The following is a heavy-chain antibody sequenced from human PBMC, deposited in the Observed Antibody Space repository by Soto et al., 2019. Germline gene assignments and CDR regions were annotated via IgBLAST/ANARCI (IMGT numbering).Heavy chain of an antibody. CDR2: IIPIFGTA. J-gene: IGHJ4*02. V-gene: IGHV1-69*06. Sequence: GASVKVSCKASGGTFSSYAISWVRQAPGQGLEWMGGIIPIFGTANYAQKFQGRVTITADKSTSTAYMELSSLRSEDTAVYYCARSLWSAGTVYWGQGTLVTVSS. CDR1: GGTFSSYA. D-gene: IGHD6-19*01. CDR3: ARSLWSAGTVY.